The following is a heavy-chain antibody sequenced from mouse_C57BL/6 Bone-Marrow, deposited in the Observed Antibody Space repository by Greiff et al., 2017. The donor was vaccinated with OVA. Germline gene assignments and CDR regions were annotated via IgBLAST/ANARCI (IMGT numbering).Heavy chain of an antibody. CDR1: GYTFTSYW. CDR3: ARANWDVRGYYFDY. J-gene: IGHJ2*01. CDR2: IEPNSGGT. D-gene: IGHD4-1*01. Sequence: QVQLQQPGAELVKPGASVKLSCKASGYTFTSYWMHWVKQRPGRGLEWIGRIEPNSGGTKYNEKFKSKATLTVDKPSSTAYMQLSSLTSEDSAVYYCARANWDVRGYYFDYWGQGTTLTVSS. V-gene: IGHV1-72*01.